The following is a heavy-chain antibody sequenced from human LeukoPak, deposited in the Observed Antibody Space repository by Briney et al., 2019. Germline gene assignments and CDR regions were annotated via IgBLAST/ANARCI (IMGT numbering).Heavy chain of an antibody. CDR1: GYTFTSYG. CDR2: ISAYNGNT. Sequence: GASVKVSCKASGYTFTSYGISWVRQAPGQGLEWMGWISAYNGNTNYAQKLQGRVTMTTDTSTSTAYMELRSLRSDDTAVYYCARLRGDIVVVPADTYYYYYYMDVWGKGTTVTVSS. CDR3: ARLRGDIVVVPADTYYYYYYMDV. D-gene: IGHD2-2*01. J-gene: IGHJ6*03. V-gene: IGHV1-18*01.